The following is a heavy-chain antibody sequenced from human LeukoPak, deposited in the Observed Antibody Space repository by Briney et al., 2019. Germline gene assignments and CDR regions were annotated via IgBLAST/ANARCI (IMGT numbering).Heavy chain of an antibody. J-gene: IGHJ4*02. Sequence: GGSLRLSCAASGFTFSNYGMHWVRQAPGRGLEWVTYIRYDGGNEQYAESVKGRFTISRDNSKNTVDLQMNSLRVEDTAVYYCVKGVNTALVGATSFDYWGQGTLVTVSS. CDR2: IRYDGGNE. V-gene: IGHV3-30*02. D-gene: IGHD1-26*01. CDR1: GFTFSNYG. CDR3: VKGVNTALVGATSFDY.